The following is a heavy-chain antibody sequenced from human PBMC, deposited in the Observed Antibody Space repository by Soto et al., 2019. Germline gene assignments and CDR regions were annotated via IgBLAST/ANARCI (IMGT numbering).Heavy chain of an antibody. CDR1: GYSFATSG. V-gene: IGHV1-18*01. Sequence: ASVKVSCKASGYSFATSGISWVRQAPGQGLEWMGWISAYNGNTNYEQKLQDRVTMTTDTSTSTAYLELRSLRSDDTAVYYCARAGHYYDSSGYAAWGQGTLVTVSS. D-gene: IGHD3-22*01. J-gene: IGHJ5*02. CDR3: ARAGHYYDSSGYAA. CDR2: ISAYNGNT.